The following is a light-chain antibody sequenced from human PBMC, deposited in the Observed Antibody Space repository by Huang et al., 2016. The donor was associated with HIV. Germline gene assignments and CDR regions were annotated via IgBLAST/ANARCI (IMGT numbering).Light chain of an antibody. J-gene: IGKJ1*01. Sequence: DIQMTQSPSFLSAFVGDTVTITCRASQGISNSVAWYQQKPGKAPKLLLYSTSSLESGFPSRFRGGGSGTDYTLTINSLQPDDFATYYCQQYYTSPTFGQGSKVEIK. CDR1: QGISNS. CDR3: QQYYTSPT. CDR2: STS. V-gene: IGKV1-NL1*01.